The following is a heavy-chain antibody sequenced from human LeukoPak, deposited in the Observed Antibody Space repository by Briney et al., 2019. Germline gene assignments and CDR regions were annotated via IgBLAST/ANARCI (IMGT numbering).Heavy chain of an antibody. CDR1: GGPISGFY. CDR2: IYNRGST. CDR3: ARHVLGGYNLHDGYSDY. V-gene: IGHV4-59*08. Sequence: SETLSLTCTVSGGPISGFYWSWMRQSPGKGLEWVAYIYNRGSTNSNPSLQSRVTISVDTSKNQFSLNLSSVTAADTAIYYCARHVLGGYNLHDGYSDYWGQGTLVAVSS. J-gene: IGHJ4*03. D-gene: IGHD1-1*01.